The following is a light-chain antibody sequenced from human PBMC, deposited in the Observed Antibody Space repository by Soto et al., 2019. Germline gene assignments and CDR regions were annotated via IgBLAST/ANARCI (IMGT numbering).Light chain of an antibody. V-gene: IGKV3-15*01. Sequence: EIVMTQSPATLSVSPGERATLSCRASQSVSSNLAWYQQKPGQAPRLLIYGASTRATGIPARFSGSGSGTEITLTIRSLQSEDFAVYYCQQYNNWPLTFGQGTKVEIK. CDR2: GAS. CDR1: QSVSSN. J-gene: IGKJ1*01. CDR3: QQYNNWPLT.